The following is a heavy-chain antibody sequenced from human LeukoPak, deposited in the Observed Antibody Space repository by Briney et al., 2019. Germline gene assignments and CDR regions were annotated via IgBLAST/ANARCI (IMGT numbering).Heavy chain of an antibody. CDR2: IYSDGGT. V-gene: IGHV3-66*02. CDR3: ARDGGFGGPGGDNWFDS. CDR1: GFTVSAKY. Sequence: SGGSLRLSCAASGFTVSAKYMSWVRQGPGKGPDWISSIYSDGGTNYADSVKGRFTISRDNSKNTLYLQMNSLRPEDTAVYYCARDGGFGGPGGDNWFDSWGQGALVTVSS. D-gene: IGHD3-16*01. J-gene: IGHJ5*01.